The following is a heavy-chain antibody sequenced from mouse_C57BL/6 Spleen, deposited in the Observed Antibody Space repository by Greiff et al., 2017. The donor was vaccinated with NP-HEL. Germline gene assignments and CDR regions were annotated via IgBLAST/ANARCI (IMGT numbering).Heavy chain of an antibody. D-gene: IGHD2-3*01. V-gene: IGHV1-52*01. CDR1: GYTFTSYW. CDR2: IDPSDSET. CDR3: ARWGGYDGYYFDY. J-gene: IGHJ2*01. Sequence: QVQLQQPGAELVRPGSSVKLSCKASGYTFTSYWMHWVKQRPIQGLEWIGNIDPSDSETHYNQKFKDKATLTVDKSSSTAYMQLSSLTSEDSAVYYCARWGGYDGYYFDYWGQGTTLTVSS.